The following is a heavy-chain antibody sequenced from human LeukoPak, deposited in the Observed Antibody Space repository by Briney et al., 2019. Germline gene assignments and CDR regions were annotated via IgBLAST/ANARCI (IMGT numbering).Heavy chain of an antibody. J-gene: IGHJ4*02. CDR2: ISYEGSNK. CDR3: ARDSDYYDSSGLLGYYFDY. V-gene: IGHV3-30-3*01. D-gene: IGHD3-22*01. CDR1: GFTFSSYA. Sequence: GSLRLSFAASGFTFSSYAMHWVRRAPGKGVEGVAVISYEGSNKYYADSVKGRFTISRDNSKNTLYLQMNSLRAEDTAVYYCARDSDYYDSSGLLGYYFDYWGQGTLVTVSS.